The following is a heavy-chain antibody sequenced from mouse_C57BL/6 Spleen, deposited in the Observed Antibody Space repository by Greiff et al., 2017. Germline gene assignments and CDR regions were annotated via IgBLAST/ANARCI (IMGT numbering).Heavy chain of an antibody. Sequence: QVQLKQPGTELVKPGASVKLSCKASGYTFTSYWMHWVKQRPGQGLEWIGNINPSNGGTNYNETVKSKATLTVDKSSSTAYMQLSSLTSEDSAVYDCARDDYDEIAYWGQGTLVTVSA. CDR1: GYTFTSYW. J-gene: IGHJ3*01. CDR2: INPSNGGT. V-gene: IGHV1-53*01. CDR3: ARDDYDEIAY. D-gene: IGHD2-4*01.